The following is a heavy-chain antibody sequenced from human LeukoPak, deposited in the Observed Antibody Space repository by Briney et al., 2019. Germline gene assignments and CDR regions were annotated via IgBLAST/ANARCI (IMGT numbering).Heavy chain of an antibody. D-gene: IGHD5-18*01. CDR3: ARGLRGYRYFDY. CDR1: GGTFSSYA. CDR2: IIPILGIA. V-gene: IGHV1-69*04. J-gene: IGHJ4*02. Sequence: SVKVSCKASGGTFSSYAISWVRQAPGQGLEWMGRIIPILGIANYAQKFQGRVTITADKSTSTAYMELSGLRSEDTAVYYCARGLRGYRYFDYWGQGTLVTVSS.